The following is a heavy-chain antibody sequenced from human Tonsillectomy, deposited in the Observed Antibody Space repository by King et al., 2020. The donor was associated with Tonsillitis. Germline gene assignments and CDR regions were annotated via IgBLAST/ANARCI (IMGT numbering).Heavy chain of an antibody. D-gene: IGHD3-3*01. Sequence: EVQLVESGGGLVQPGGSLRLSCAASGFTCSGYAMRWVRQGPGKGLEWVSTFSGSGTITYYADSVKGRFTISRDNSKNTLYLQMNSLRAEDTAVYYCAKDSGDFWSGFLDYYYYYYMDVWGKGTTVTVSS. CDR3: AKDSGDFWSGFLDYYYYYYMDV. CDR2: FSGSGTIT. V-gene: IGHV3-23*04. CDR1: GFTCSGYA. J-gene: IGHJ6*03.